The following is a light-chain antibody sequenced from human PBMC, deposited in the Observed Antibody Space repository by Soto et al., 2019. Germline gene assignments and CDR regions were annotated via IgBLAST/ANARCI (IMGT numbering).Light chain of an antibody. CDR1: HYVSWN. J-gene: IGKJ4*01. Sequence: DIPMTQSPSSLSASVGDRVTIACQSSHYVSWNLNWVQQKPGEAPKLLIYDASNLERGVPSRFSGSGSGTDFTLTISSLQPEDVATYYCQQYSSMLSFGGGTEVDLK. CDR3: QQYSSMLS. V-gene: IGKV1-33*01. CDR2: DAS.